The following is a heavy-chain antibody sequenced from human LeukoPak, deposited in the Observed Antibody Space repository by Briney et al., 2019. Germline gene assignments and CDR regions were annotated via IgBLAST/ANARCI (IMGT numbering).Heavy chain of an antibody. D-gene: IGHD3-10*01. J-gene: IGHJ6*03. V-gene: IGHV3-23*01. CDR1: GFTFSSYA. CDR2: ILDSGYST. CDR3: AKSGGHPLHNYYVGV. Sequence: PGGSLRLSCAASGFTFSSYAMSWVRQAPGKGLEWVSGILDSGYSTYYANSVKGRFTISRDNSNNTLYLQMNSLRAEDTAVYYCAKSGGHPLHNYYVGVWGKGTTVAVSS.